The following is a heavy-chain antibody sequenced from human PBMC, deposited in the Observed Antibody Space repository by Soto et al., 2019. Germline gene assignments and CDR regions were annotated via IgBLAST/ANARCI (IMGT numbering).Heavy chain of an antibody. D-gene: IGHD3-10*01. CDR2: INHSGST. CDR1: GGSFSGYY. V-gene: IGHV4-34*01. Sequence: QVQLQQWGAGLLKPSETLSLTCAVYGGSFSGYYWSWIRQPTGKGLEWIGEINHSGSTNYNPSLKSRVTISVDTSKNQFSLKLSSVTAADTAVYYCARDGYYGSGRPFDYWGQGTLVTVFS. CDR3: ARDGYYGSGRPFDY. J-gene: IGHJ4*02.